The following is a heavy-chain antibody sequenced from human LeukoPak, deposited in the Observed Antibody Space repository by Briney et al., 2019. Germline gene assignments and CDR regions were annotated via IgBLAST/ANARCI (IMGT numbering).Heavy chain of an antibody. D-gene: IGHD6-19*01. J-gene: IGHJ4*02. Sequence: SETLSLTCAVYDGSFSGYDWGWIRQPPGKGLEWIGEINHGGSTNYNPSLKSRVTISVDTSKNQFSLKLSSVTAADTAVYYCARNTSAWSPLGETQSAPHCFDSWGQGTLVTVSS. CDR2: INHGGST. CDR1: DGSFSGYD. CDR3: ARNTSAWSPLGETQSAPHCFDS. V-gene: IGHV4-34*01.